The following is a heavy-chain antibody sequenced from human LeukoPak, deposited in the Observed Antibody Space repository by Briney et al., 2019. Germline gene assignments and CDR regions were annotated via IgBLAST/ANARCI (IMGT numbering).Heavy chain of an antibody. Sequence: RGSLKVSSTASGYTFTSYDINWVRQAPGQGLEWMAWMNPNSGNTGYAQKFKGRVTMTRNTSISTPYMELSSLRSEDTAVYYCARGLRGPMVWGVLKDPWGQGTLVTVSS. CDR3: ARGLRGPMVWGVLKDP. CDR2: MNPNSGNT. CDR1: GYTFTSYD. V-gene: IGHV1-8*01. D-gene: IGHD3-10*01. J-gene: IGHJ5*02.